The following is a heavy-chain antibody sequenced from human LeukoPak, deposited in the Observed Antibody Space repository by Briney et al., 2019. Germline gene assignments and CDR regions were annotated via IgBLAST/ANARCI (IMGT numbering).Heavy chain of an antibody. D-gene: IGHD2-2*02. CDR2: INPNSGGT. J-gene: IGHJ4*02. CDR3: AREGLGYCSSTSCYRGSGYFDY. CDR1: RYTFTGYY. V-gene: IGHV1-2*02. Sequence: ASVKVSCKASRYTFTGYYMHWVRQAPGQGLEWMGWINPNSGGTNYAQKFQGRVTMTRDTSISTAYMELSRLRSDDTAVYYCAREGLGYCSSTSCYRGSGYFDYWGQGTLVTVSS.